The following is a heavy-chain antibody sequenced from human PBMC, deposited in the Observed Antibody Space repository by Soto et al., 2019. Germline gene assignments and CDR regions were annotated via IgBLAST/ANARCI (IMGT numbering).Heavy chain of an antibody. Sequence: DVQLVESGGGLIQPGGSLRLSCAAFGLTVSGKYYMAWVRQAPGKGLEWLSALYDFDGIYYADSVKGRFTTSGDSSKNIVYLQMSSLTAEDTAVYYCARDLLPTFATEDYFYYGMDVWGQGTTVTVSS. J-gene: IGHJ6*02. CDR3: ARDLLPTFATEDYFYYGMDV. D-gene: IGHD3-10*02. CDR1: GLTVSGKYY. CDR2: LYDFDGI. V-gene: IGHV3-53*01.